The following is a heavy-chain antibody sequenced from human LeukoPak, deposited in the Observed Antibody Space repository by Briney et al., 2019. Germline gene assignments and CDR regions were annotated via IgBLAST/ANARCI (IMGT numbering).Heavy chain of an antibody. CDR2: INHSGST. CDR3: ARGYSGWCYYFDY. Sequence: PSETLSLTCAVYGGSFSGYYWSWIRQPPGKGLEWIGEINHSGSTNYNPSLKSRVTISVDTSKNQFSLKLSSVTAADTAVYYCARGYSGWCYYFDYWGQGTLVTVSS. CDR1: GGSFSGYY. J-gene: IGHJ4*02. V-gene: IGHV4-34*01. D-gene: IGHD6-19*01.